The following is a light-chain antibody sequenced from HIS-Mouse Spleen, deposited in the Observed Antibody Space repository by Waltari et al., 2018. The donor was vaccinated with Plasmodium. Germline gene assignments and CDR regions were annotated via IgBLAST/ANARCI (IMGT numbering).Light chain of an antibody. CDR3: YSTDSSGNHRV. CDR1: ALPKKY. V-gene: IGLV3-10*01. Sequence: SYELTQPPSVSVSPGQTARITCSGDALPKKYAYWYQQKSGQVPVLVIYEDSKRPSWLPERFSGSSAWTMATLTISGAQVEDEADYYCYSTDSSGNHRVFGGGTKLTVL. CDR2: EDS. J-gene: IGLJ3*02.